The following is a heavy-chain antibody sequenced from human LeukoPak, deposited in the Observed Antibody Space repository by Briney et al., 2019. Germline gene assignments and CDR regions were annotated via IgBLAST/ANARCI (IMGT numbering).Heavy chain of an antibody. CDR2: VYYSGST. D-gene: IGHD2-8*01. V-gene: IGHV4-39*01. Sequence: SETLSLTCSVSGGSLTRCSDYGGWVRPPPGKGLEWSGCVYYSGSTDYNPSLQRRVIIYIDMSKKDFSLEVLCATAADPCVSFCAIREVYGQAMGAFGYCGQGTLATVSS. J-gene: IGHJ4*02. CDR3: AIREVYGQAMGAFGY. CDR1: GGSLTRCSDY.